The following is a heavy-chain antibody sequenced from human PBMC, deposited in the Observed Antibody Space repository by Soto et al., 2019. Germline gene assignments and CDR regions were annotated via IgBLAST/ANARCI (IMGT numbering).Heavy chain of an antibody. CDR3: ARASSRARPGWFDP. Sequence: SETLSLTCAVSGGSISSGGYSWSWIRQPPGKGLEWIGYIYHSGSTYYNPSLKSRVTISVDRSKNQFSLKLSSVTAADTAVYYCARASSRARPGWFDPWGQGTLVTVSS. J-gene: IGHJ5*02. CDR1: GGSISSGGYS. V-gene: IGHV4-30-2*01. CDR2: IYHSGST. D-gene: IGHD6-6*01.